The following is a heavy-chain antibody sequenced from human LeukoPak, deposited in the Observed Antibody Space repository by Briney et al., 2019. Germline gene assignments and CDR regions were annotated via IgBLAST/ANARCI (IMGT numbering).Heavy chain of an antibody. V-gene: IGHV3-21*01. CDR2: ISSSSSYI. Sequence: KPGGSLRLSCAASGFTFSSYSMNWVRQAPGKGLEWVSSISSSSSYIYYADSVKGRFTISRDNAKNSLYLKMNSLRAEDTAVYYCAKDYDSSGWAAFDIWGQGTMVTVSS. CDR1: GFTFSSYS. D-gene: IGHD3-22*01. J-gene: IGHJ3*02. CDR3: AKDYDSSGWAAFDI.